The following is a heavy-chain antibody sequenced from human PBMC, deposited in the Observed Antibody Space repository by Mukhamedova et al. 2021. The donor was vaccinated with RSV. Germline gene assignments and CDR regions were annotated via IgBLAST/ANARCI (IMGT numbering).Heavy chain of an antibody. J-gene: IGHJ4*02. D-gene: IGHD6-13*01. CDR3: TRHDSSSWEYYYDY. V-gene: IGHV3-73*01. CDR2: SYAT. Sequence: SYATAYAASVQGRFIISRDDSKNTAYLQMKSLKTEDTAVYYCTRHDSSSWEYYYDYWRQGTVVTVSS.